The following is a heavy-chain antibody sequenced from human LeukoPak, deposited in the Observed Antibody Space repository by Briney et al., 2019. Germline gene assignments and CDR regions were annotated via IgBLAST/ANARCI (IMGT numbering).Heavy chain of an antibody. J-gene: IGHJ4*02. CDR1: GFTFSDAW. CDR2: IKSKTDGGTT. D-gene: IGHD2-2*02. CDR3: TTTLLVPAAIARGGIVDY. Sequence: PGGSLRLSCAASGFTFSDAWMSWVRQAPGKGLEWVGRIKSKTDGGTTDYAAPVKGRFTISRDDSKNTLYLQMNSLKTEDTAVYYCTTTLLVPAAIARGGIVDYWGRGTLVTVSS. V-gene: IGHV3-15*01.